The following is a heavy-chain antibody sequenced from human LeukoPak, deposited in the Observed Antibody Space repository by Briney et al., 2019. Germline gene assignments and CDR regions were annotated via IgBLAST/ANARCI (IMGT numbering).Heavy chain of an antibody. CDR2: IIPVFGTA. CDR1: VRTVTIHA. V-gene: IGHV1-69*01. Sequence: SVTVSFTSSVRTVTIHAISWVRQAPGQGLEWVGGIIPVFGTANYAQKFQGRVTITEDDSTGTVYMELGRLRSEDTGVYYCSRDGLAINGTTGYCDFWGQGTLVTVSS. D-gene: IGHD1-7*01. J-gene: IGHJ4*02. CDR3: SRDGLAINGTTGYCDF.